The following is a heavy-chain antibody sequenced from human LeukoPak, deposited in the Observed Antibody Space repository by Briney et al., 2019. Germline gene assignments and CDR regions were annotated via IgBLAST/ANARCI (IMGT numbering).Heavy chain of an antibody. V-gene: IGHV3-74*01. CDR1: GFTFSSYW. J-gene: IGHJ3*02. D-gene: IGHD3-9*01. CDR3: ARGTDDIAI. CDR2: ITSDGSTT. Sequence: PGGSLRLSCAASGFTFSSYWMHWVRQAPGKGLVWVSRITSDGSTTSYADSVKGRFTISREKAKKTMYLQMNSRRVEDTAVYYCARGTDDIAIWGQGTMVTVSS.